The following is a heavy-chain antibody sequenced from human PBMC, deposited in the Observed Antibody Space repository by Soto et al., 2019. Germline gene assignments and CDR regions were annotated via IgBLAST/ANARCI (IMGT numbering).Heavy chain of an antibody. CDR3: TVVPAASFHYYYYGMDV. V-gene: IGHV3-15*07. D-gene: IGHD2-2*01. CDR2: IKSKTDGGTT. J-gene: IGHJ6*02. CDR1: GFTFSNAW. Sequence: GGSLRLSCAASGFTFSNAWMNWVRQAPGKGLEWVGRIKSKTDGGTTDYAAPVKGRFTISRDDSKNTLYLQMNSLKTEDTAVYYCTVVPAASFHYYYYGMDVWGQGTTVTVSS.